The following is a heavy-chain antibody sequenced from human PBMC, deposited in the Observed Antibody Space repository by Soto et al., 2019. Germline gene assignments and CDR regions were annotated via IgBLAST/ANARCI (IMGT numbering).Heavy chain of an antibody. CDR2: ISAYNGNT. V-gene: IGHV1-18*01. D-gene: IGHD3-10*01. CDR3: ARDTGVLLRRPPNWFDP. J-gene: IGHJ5*02. CDR1: GYTFTSYG. Sequence: ASVKVSRKASGYTFTSYGISWVRQAPGQGLEWMGWISAYNGNTNYAQKLQGRVTMTTDTSTSTAYMELRSLRSDDTAVYYCARDTGVLLRRPPNWFDPWGQGTLVTVSS.